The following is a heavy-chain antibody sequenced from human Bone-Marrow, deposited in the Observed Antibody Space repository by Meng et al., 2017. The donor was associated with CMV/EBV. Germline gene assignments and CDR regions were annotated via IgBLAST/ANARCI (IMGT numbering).Heavy chain of an antibody. D-gene: IGHD1-26*01. CDR1: GFTFSSYS. CDR3: ASSGNYYLFEY. J-gene: IGHJ4*02. CDR2: ISSSSSYI. Sequence: GESLKISCAASGFTFSSYSMNWVRQAPGKGLEWVSSISSSSSYIYYADSVKGRFTISRDNPKNTLNLQINSLRAEDTAVYYCASSGNYYLFEYWCQGTLVTVSS. V-gene: IGHV3-21*04.